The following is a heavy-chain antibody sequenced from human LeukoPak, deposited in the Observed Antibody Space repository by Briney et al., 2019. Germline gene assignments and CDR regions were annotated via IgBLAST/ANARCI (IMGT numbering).Heavy chain of an antibody. Sequence: SGPTLVKPTETLALTCTCSGFSLSTSGVGVGWTRQPPGTALEWLALIYWNDDKRYSPSLKSRLTITKDTSRNQVVLTLTNMDLVDTATYYCTQSRSIWIPPDYWGQGTLVTVSS. V-gene: IGHV2-5*01. CDR1: GFSLSTSGVG. D-gene: IGHD5-18*01. CDR2: IYWNDDK. J-gene: IGHJ4*02. CDR3: TQSRSIWIPPDY.